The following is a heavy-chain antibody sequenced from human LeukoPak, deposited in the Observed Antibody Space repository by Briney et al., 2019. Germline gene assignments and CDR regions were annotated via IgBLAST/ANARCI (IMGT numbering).Heavy chain of an antibody. Sequence: GGSLRLSCAASGFTFISYAMSWVRQAPGKGLEWVSAINGGGDTTYYADSVKGRFTISRDKSKNTMYLQMNSLRAEDTALYYCAKALDTYGYMRFDFWGQGTLVTVSS. V-gene: IGHV3-23*01. CDR1: GFTFISYA. D-gene: IGHD5-18*01. J-gene: IGHJ4*02. CDR2: INGGGDTT. CDR3: AKALDTYGYMRFDF.